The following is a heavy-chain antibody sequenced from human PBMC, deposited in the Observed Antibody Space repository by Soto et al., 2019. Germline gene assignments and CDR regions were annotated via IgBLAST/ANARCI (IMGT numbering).Heavy chain of an antibody. CDR2: INPSGGST. V-gene: IGHV1-46*01. J-gene: IGHJ6*02. CDR3: ASGYYDFWSGYYEDYYYGMDV. CDR1: GGTFSSYA. Sequence: ASVTVSCKASGGTFSSYAISWVRQAPGQGLEWMGIINPSGGSTSYAQKFQGRVTMTSDTSTSTVYMELSSLRSEDTAVYYCASGYYDFWSGYYEDYYYGMDVWGQGTTVTVSS. D-gene: IGHD3-3*01.